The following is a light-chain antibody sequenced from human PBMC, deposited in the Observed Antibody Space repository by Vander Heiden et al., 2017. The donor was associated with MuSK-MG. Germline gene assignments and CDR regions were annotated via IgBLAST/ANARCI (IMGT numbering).Light chain of an antibody. J-gene: IGKJ4*01. CDR1: QSVSSY. CDR3: QQRSNWPLT. Sequence: ELLLTQSPAPLSLSPGDRAPLSCRASQSVSSYLAWYQQKPGQAPRLLIYDASNRATGIPARFSGSGSGTDFTLTISSLEPEDFAGYYCQQRSNWPLTFGGGTKVEIK. V-gene: IGKV3-11*01. CDR2: DAS.